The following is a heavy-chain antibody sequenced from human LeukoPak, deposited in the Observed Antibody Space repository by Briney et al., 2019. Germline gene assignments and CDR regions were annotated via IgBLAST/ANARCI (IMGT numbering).Heavy chain of an antibody. Sequence: GGSLRLSCAASGFTFSSYAMSWVRQAPGKGLEWVSAISGSGGSTYYADSVKGRFTISRDNAKNTLYLQMNSLRAEDTAVYYCARRIAAAAAPYYFDYWGQGTPVTVSS. CDR3: ARRIAAAAAPYYFDY. CDR1: GFTFSSYA. V-gene: IGHV3-23*01. CDR2: ISGSGGST. D-gene: IGHD6-13*01. J-gene: IGHJ4*02.